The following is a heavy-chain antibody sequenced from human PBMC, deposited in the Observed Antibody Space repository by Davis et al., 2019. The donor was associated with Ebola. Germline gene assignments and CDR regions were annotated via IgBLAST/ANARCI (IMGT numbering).Heavy chain of an antibody. D-gene: IGHD3-16*01. CDR2: IKQDGSEK. CDR3: VREGGFVLYAFDI. V-gene: IGHV3-7*01. Sequence: GESLKISCAASGFTFSYSWMSWVRQAPGKGLEWVANIKQDGSEKYYVDSVKGRFTISRDNFKNTLYLQMNSLKNEDTAVYYCVREGGFVLYAFDIWGQGTTVTVSS. J-gene: IGHJ3*02. CDR1: GFTFSYSW.